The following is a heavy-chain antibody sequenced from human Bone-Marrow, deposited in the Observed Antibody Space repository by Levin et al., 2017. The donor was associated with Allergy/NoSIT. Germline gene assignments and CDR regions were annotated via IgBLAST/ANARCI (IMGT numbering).Heavy chain of an antibody. CDR3: TRETTVITDDGWGWYFDL. J-gene: IGHJ2*01. Sequence: GESLKISCAASGFGFSSFDTNWVRQAPGKGLEWISSISSGGGKISYADSVKGRFTISRDNTKNSLYLQMNSLRPEHTALYFCTRETTVITDDGWGWYFDLWGRGTPVIVSS. D-gene: IGHD3-16*02. CDR2: ISSGGGKI. CDR1: GFGFSSFD. V-gene: IGHV3-48*03.